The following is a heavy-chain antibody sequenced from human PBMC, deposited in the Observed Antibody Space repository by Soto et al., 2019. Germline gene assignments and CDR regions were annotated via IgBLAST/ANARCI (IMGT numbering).Heavy chain of an antibody. CDR3: ARDPTKPTHPLFGMDV. Sequence: GASVKVSCKASGYTFTGYYMHWVRQAPGQGLEWMGMINPNSGGTSYAQKFQGRVTMTRDTSTSTAYMELSRLRSDDTAVYYCARDPTKPTHPLFGMDVWGQGTTVTVSS. D-gene: IGHD2-2*01. CDR1: GYTFTGYY. V-gene: IGHV1-2*02. J-gene: IGHJ6*02. CDR2: INPNSGGT.